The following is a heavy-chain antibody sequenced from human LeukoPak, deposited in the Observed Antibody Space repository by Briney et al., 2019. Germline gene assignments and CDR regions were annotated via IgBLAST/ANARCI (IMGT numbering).Heavy chain of an antibody. J-gene: IGHJ4*02. CDR2: IRYDGSNK. V-gene: IGHV3-30*02. D-gene: IGHD4-17*01. Sequence: PGGSLRLSCAASGFTFSSYGMHWVRQAPGKGLEWVAFIRYDGSNKYYADSVKGRFTISRDNSKNTLYLQMNSLRAEDTAVYYCAKDFYGDYSGSCFDYRGEGTLVTVSS. CDR3: AKDFYGDYSGSCFDY. CDR1: GFTFSSYG.